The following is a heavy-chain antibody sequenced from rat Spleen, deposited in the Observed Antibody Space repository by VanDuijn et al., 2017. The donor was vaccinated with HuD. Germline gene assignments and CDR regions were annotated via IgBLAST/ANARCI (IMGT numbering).Heavy chain of an antibody. J-gene: IGHJ1*01. D-gene: IGHD4-3*01. CDR3: ARHRNSGYWYFDF. CDR1: GFTFSYSD. V-gene: IGHV5S13*01. CDR2: ISPSGGTS. Sequence: EVQLVESGGGLVQPGRSLKLSCAASGFTFSYSDMAWVRQAPTKGLEWVASISPSGGTSYYRDSVKGRFTVSRDNAKNTLYLQMDSLRSEDTATYYCARHRNSGYWYFDFWGPGTMVTVSS.